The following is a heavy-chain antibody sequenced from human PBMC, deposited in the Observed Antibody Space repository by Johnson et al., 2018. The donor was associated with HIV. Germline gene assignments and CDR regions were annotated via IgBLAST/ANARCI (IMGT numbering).Heavy chain of an antibody. D-gene: IGHD1-26*01. J-gene: IGHJ3*02. CDR3: ARDLSAGELGHAFDI. CDR2: IYSGGST. V-gene: IGHV3-66*01. CDR1: GFTFSSYW. Sequence: VQLVESGGGVVQPGKSLRLSCAASGFTFSSYWMSWVRQAPGKGLEWVSVIYSGGSTYYADSVKGRFTISRDNSKNTLYLQMNSLRAEDTAVYYCARDLSAGELGHAFDIWGQGTMVTVSS.